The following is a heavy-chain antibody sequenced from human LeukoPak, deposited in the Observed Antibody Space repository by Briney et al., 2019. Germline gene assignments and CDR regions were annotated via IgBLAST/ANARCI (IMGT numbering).Heavy chain of an antibody. CDR1: GGSFSGYY. CDR3: ARGVYNLDLVFDY. D-gene: IGHD5-24*01. Sequence: SETLSLTCAVYGGSFSGYYWTWIRQPAGKGLEWIGRIYTSGSTNYNPSLKTRVTVSSDTSKNQFSLKLSSVTAADTAVYYCARGVYNLDLVFDYWGQGSLVTVSS. J-gene: IGHJ4*02. CDR2: IYTSGST. V-gene: IGHV4-59*10.